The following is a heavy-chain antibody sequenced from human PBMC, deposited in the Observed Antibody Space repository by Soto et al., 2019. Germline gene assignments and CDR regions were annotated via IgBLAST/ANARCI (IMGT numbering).Heavy chain of an antibody. CDR3: ARRLSAFDV. Sequence: QVQLVQSGAEVRKPGASVKLSCKTSGYTFLNYAIHWVRQAPGQGLEWMGWVNPSNGYTRYSENFQARLSLTRDTSANTAYMELTSLISEDTAVYYCARRLSAFDVWGQGTVVTVSS. CDR1: GYTFLNYA. J-gene: IGHJ3*01. CDR2: VNPSNGYT. V-gene: IGHV1-3*01.